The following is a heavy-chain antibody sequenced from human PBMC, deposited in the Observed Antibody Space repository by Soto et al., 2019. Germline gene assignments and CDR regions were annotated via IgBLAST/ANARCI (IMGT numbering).Heavy chain of an antibody. CDR3: ARDLGGSYYAPVDY. CDR1: GYTFTSYG. CDR2: ISAYNGNT. V-gene: IGHV1-18*01. Sequence: QVQLVQSGAEVKKPGASVKVSCKASGYTFTSYGISWVRQAPGQGLEWMGWISAYNGNTKYAQKLQGRVTTTTDTATRTAYMELRSLRSDDTAVYYCARDLGGSYYAPVDYWGQGTLVTVSS. J-gene: IGHJ4*02. D-gene: IGHD1-26*01.